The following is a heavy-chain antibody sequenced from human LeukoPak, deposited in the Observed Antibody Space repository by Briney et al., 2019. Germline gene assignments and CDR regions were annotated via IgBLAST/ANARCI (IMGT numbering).Heavy chain of an antibody. Sequence: PSETLSLTCTVSGGSISSYYWSWIRQPPGKGLEWIGYIYYSGSTNYNPSLKSRVTISVDTSKNQFSLKLSSVTAADTAVYYCARNYGKPPYYYYYMDVWGKGTTVTVSS. V-gene: IGHV4-59*01. D-gene: IGHD4-17*01. CDR2: IYYSGST. CDR3: ARNYGKPPYYYYYMDV. CDR1: GGSISSYY. J-gene: IGHJ6*03.